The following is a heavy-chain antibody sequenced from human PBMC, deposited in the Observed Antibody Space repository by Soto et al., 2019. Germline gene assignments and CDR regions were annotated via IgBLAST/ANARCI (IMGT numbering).Heavy chain of an antibody. CDR2: IYYSGST. CDR1: GGSISSYY. Sequence: QVQLQESGPGLVKPSETLSLTCTVSGGSISSYYWSWIRQPPGKGLEWIGYIYYSGSTNYNPSLKSRVTISVDPSKNQFSLKLSSVTAADTAVYYCARAHYGDYELDYWGQGTLVTVSS. V-gene: IGHV4-59*01. D-gene: IGHD4-17*01. CDR3: ARAHYGDYELDY. J-gene: IGHJ4*02.